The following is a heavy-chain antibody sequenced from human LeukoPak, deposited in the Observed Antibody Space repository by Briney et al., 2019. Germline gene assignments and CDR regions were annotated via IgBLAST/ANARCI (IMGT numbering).Heavy chain of an antibody. Sequence: GGSLRLSCAASGFTFSSHAMSWVRQAPGKGLEWVSAISGSGGSTYYADSVKGRFTISRDNSKNTLYLQMNSLRAEDTAVYYCAKSSDYYDSSGSIDYWGQGTLVTVSS. CDR3: AKSSDYYDSSGSIDY. V-gene: IGHV3-23*01. CDR1: GFTFSSHA. CDR2: ISGSGGST. J-gene: IGHJ4*02. D-gene: IGHD3-22*01.